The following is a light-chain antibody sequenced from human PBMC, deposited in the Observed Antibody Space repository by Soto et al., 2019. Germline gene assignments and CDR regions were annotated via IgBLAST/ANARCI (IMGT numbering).Light chain of an antibody. J-gene: IGKJ1*01. Sequence: EIVLTQSPGTLSLSPGERATLSCRASQSVSSSYLAWYQQKPGQAPRLLIYGASSRATGIPDRFSGSGSGTDCPLTISRLEPEDFAVYYCQQYGSMWTFGQGTKVEIK. V-gene: IGKV3-20*01. CDR1: QSVSSSY. CDR3: QQYGSMWT. CDR2: GAS.